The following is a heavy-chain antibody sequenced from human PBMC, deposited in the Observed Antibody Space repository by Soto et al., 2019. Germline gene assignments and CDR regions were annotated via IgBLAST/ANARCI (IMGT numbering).Heavy chain of an antibody. CDR1: GGSISSYY. CDR3: ARAGYCSGGSCYPPTFDY. Sequence: ETLSLTCTVSGGSISSYYWSWIRQPPGKGLEWIGYIYYSGSTNYNPSPKSRVTISVDTSKNQFSLKLSSVTAADTAVYYCARAGYCSGGSCYPPTFDYWGQGTLVTVSS. V-gene: IGHV4-59*01. CDR2: IYYSGST. J-gene: IGHJ4*02. D-gene: IGHD2-15*01.